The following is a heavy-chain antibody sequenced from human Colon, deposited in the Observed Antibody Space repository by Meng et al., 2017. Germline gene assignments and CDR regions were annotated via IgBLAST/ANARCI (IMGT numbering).Heavy chain of an antibody. CDR2: ISYDGSNK. J-gene: IGHJ4*02. CDR3: ARDMDSYYDILTGTSCDY. D-gene: IGHD3-9*01. V-gene: IGHV3-30*01. CDR1: GFTFSSYA. Sequence: LSLTCAASGFTFSSYAMHWVRQAPGKGLEWVAVISYDGSNKYYADSVKGRFTISRDNSKNTLYLQMNSLRAEDTAVYYCARDMDSYYDILTGTSCDYWGQGTLVTVSS.